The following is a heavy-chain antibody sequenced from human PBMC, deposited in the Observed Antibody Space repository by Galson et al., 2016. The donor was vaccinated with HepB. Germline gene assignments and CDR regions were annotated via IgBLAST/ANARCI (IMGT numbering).Heavy chain of an antibody. CDR3: AVVSYDAFDV. Sequence: SLRLSCAASGFIFSTYGMHWVRQAPGKGLEWVAVIWYDGSNKYYADSVKGRFTISRDNSKNTLYLQMSSLRAEDTAVYYCAVVSYDAFDVWGQGTMATVSS. CDR2: IWYDGSNK. CDR1: GFIFSTYG. V-gene: IGHV3-33*01. D-gene: IGHD5/OR15-5a*01. J-gene: IGHJ3*01.